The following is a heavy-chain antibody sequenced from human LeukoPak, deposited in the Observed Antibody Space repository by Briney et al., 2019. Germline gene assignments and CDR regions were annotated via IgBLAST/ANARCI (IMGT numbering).Heavy chain of an antibody. V-gene: IGHV1-2*04. CDR1: GYTFTGYY. CDR2: INPNSGGT. J-gene: IGHJ5*01. D-gene: IGHD5-18*01. Sequence: ASVKVSCKASGYTFTGYYMHRVRQAPGQGLEWMGWINPNSGGTNYAQKFQGWVTMTRDTSISTAYMELSRLRSDDTAVYYCARDKGWGYRSESWFDSWGQETLVTVSS. CDR3: ARDKGWGYRSESWFDS.